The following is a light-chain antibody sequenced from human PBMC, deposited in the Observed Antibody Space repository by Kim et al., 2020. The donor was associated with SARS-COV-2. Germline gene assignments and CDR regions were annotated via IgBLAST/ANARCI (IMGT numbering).Light chain of an antibody. CDR3: CSYTRNDYLRV. V-gene: IGLV2-18*02. J-gene: IGLJ3*02. CDR2: DVS. Sequence: VTSACTGVSTEVRLHNRLSWYQQPPGSAPQLIIYDVSDRPSGVPDRFSGSQSGSTASLTISGLRTEDEAYYYCCSYTRNDYLRVFGGGTQLTVL. CDR1: STEVRLHNR.